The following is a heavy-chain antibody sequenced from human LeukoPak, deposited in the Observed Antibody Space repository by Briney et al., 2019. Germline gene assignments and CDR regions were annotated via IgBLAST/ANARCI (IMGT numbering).Heavy chain of an antibody. CDR2: XNPNSGNT. CDR1: GYTXTSYD. CDR3: AKDLPFQGELVPGFDY. Sequence: GYTXTSYDXXXXRXXXXXXXXWXXWXNPNSGNTGYAQKFQGRVTITRNTSISTAYMELSSLRSEDTAVYYCAKDLPFQGELVPGFDYWGQGTLVTVSS. J-gene: IGHJ4*02. V-gene: IGHV1-8*03. D-gene: IGHD3-16*01.